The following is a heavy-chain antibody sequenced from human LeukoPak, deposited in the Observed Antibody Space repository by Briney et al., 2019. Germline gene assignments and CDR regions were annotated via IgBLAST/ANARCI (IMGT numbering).Heavy chain of an antibody. CDR3: ARGFYDSSGSLLY. V-gene: IGHV3-64*01. CDR1: GFTFSSYA. Sequence: GGSLRLSCAASGFTFSSYAMHWVRQAPGKGLEYVSAISSNGGSTYYANSMKGRFTISRDNSKNTLYLQMGSLRAEDMAVYYCARGFYDSSGSLLYWGQRTLVTVSS. CDR2: ISSNGGST. D-gene: IGHD3-22*01. J-gene: IGHJ4*02.